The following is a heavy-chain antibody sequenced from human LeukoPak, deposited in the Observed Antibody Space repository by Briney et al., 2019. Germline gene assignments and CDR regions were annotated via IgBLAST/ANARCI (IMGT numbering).Heavy chain of an antibody. Sequence: GGSLRLSGAAYGFTFSSYAMSWVRQAPGKGLEWVSAISGSRGGTYYADSVKGRFTIYRDNSKNTLHLQMNRLRAEDTAVYYCAKSPITMVRGVRFFDWFDPWGQGTLVTVSS. V-gene: IGHV3-23*01. CDR2: ISGSRGGT. CDR3: AKSPITMVRGVRFFDWFDP. D-gene: IGHD3-10*01. CDR1: GFTFSSYA. J-gene: IGHJ5*02.